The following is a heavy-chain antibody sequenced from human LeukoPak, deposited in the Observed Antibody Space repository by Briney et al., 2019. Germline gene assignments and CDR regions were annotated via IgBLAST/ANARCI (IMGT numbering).Heavy chain of an antibody. J-gene: IGHJ4*02. Sequence: GGSLRLSCAASGFTSSIYEMNWVRQAPGKGREWVSYISSSGSTIYYADSVKGRFTISRDNAKNSLYLQMNRLRAEETAVYYCARGSYITMVRGDFDYWGQGTLVTVSS. CDR1: GFTSSIYE. CDR3: ARGSYITMVRGDFDY. V-gene: IGHV3-48*03. D-gene: IGHD3-10*01. CDR2: ISSSGSTI.